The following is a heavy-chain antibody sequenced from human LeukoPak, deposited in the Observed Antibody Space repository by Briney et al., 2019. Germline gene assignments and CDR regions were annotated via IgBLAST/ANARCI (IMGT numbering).Heavy chain of an antibody. CDR2: ICYSGST. V-gene: IGHV4-39*01. J-gene: IGHJ5*02. Sequence: SETLSLTCTVSGGSISSSSYYRGWIRQPPGKGLEWIGSICYSGSTYYNPSLKSRVTISVDTSKNQFSLKLSSVTAADTAVYYCARHLLVPRRSKYNWFDPWGQGTLVTVSS. CDR1: GGSISSSSYY. CDR3: ARHLLVPRRSKYNWFDP. D-gene: IGHD2-8*01.